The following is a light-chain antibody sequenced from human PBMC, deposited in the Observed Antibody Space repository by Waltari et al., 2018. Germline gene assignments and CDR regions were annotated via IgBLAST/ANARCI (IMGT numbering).Light chain of an antibody. J-gene: IGLJ2*01. V-gene: IGLV2-11*01. CDR1: SSDIGVYNY. CDR2: DVT. CDR3: CSYAGTYTFVL. Sequence: QSALIQPRSVSGSPGQSVTISCTGTSSDIGVYNYVSWYRQHPGKAPKLSIYDVTKRPSGVPDRFSGSKSANTASLTISGLQADDEADYYCCSYAGTYTFVLFGGGTKLTVL.